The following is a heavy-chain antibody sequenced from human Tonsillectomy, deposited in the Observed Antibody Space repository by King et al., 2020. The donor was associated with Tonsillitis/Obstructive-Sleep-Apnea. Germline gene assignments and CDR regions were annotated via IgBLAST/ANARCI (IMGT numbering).Heavy chain of an antibody. CDR3: ARGYCTSGDCYGLHYFDY. CDR2: MWDDGSNE. V-gene: IGHV3-33*01. D-gene: IGHD2-8*01. J-gene: IGHJ4*02. Sequence: VQLVESGGGVVQPGRSLRLSCEASGFTFSSYDIHWVRQAPGKGLEGVAIMWDDGSNEYFADSVKGRFTISRDNSKNTLFLQMNGLRAEDTAIYYCARGYCTSGDCYGLHYFDYWGQGALVTVSS. CDR1: GFTFSSYD.